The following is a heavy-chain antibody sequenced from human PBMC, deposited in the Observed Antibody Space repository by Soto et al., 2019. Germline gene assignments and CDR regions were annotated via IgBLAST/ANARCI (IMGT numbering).Heavy chain of an antibody. CDR3: ARETYRGFYFDY. V-gene: IGHV3-74*01. CDR2: INSDGSRT. Sequence: GSLRLSCAASGFTFTDYWTHWVRQAPGKGLVWVSRINSDGSRTSYADSVTGRLTISRDNAKNTLYLQMNSLRVEDTALYYCARETYRGFYFDYWGQGTLVTVSS. J-gene: IGHJ4*02. D-gene: IGHD4-4*01. CDR1: GFTFTDYW.